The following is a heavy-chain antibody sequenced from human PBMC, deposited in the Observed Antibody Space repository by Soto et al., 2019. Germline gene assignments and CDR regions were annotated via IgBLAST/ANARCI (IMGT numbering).Heavy chain of an antibody. Sequence: QVQLQESGPGLVKPSETLSLTCAVSGDSISTYYCMWIRQPPGKGLEAIGYLYSGWSANYNPSLKVGVTLSGDTSTNQCSLTLSSMTAADTAVYYCALRSMAVVPEYWGQGTLVTVSS. J-gene: IGHJ4*02. D-gene: IGHD3-22*01. V-gene: IGHV4-59*01. CDR2: LYSGWSA. CDR1: GDSISTYY. CDR3: ALRSMAVVPEY.